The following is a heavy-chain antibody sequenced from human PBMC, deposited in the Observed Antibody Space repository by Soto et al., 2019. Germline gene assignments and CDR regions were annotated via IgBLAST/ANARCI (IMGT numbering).Heavy chain of an antibody. CDR1: GGSFSDYY. V-gene: IGHV4-34*01. Sequence: QVQLQQWGSGLLKPSETLSLTCAIYGGSFSDYYWHWIRQSPGKGLEWIGEIHLSGRVNFTPSLKSRRSLSMDTARNQFFLTLRSVTDADTAVYFCARTPTRGASAWLDPWGRGHLVTVSS. J-gene: IGHJ5*02. D-gene: IGHD1-26*01. CDR3: ARTPTRGASAWLDP. CDR2: IHLSGRV.